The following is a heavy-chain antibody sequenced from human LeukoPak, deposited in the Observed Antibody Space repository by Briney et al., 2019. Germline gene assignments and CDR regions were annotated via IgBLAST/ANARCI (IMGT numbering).Heavy chain of an antibody. CDR1: GFTFTNYG. V-gene: IGHV3-23*01. Sequence: GGSLRLSCAASGFTFTNYGMSWVRQTPGKGLEWVSAISGSGGSTYYADSVKSRFTISRDNSKNTLYLQMNSLRAEDTAVYYCARRWYFDLWGRGTLVTVSS. CDR3: ARRWYFDL. J-gene: IGHJ2*01. CDR2: ISGSGGST. D-gene: IGHD5-24*01.